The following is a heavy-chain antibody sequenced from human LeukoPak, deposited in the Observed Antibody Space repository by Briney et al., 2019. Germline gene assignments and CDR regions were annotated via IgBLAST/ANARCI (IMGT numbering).Heavy chain of an antibody. D-gene: IGHD4-17*01. V-gene: IGHV1-2*02. J-gene: IGHJ3*02. Sequence: GASVKVSCKASGYTFTGYYMHWVRQAPGQGLEWMGWINPNSGGTNYAQKFQGRVTMTRDTSISTAYMELSRLRSDDTAVYYCARVGTTVTTKAADAFDIWGQGTMVTVSS. CDR3: ARVGTTVTTKAADAFDI. CDR2: INPNSGGT. CDR1: GYTFTGYY.